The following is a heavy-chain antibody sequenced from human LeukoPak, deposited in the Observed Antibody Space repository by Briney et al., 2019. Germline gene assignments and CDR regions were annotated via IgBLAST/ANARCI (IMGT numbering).Heavy chain of an antibody. Sequence: SVKVSCKASGGTFSSYAISWVRQAPGQGLEWMGRIIPILGIANYAQKFQGRVTITADKSTSTAYMELSSLRSEDTAVYYCAGGAYGDYWYFDLWGRGTLVTASS. J-gene: IGHJ2*01. D-gene: IGHD4-17*01. V-gene: IGHV1-69*04. CDR2: IIPILGIA. CDR1: GGTFSSYA. CDR3: AGGAYGDYWYFDL.